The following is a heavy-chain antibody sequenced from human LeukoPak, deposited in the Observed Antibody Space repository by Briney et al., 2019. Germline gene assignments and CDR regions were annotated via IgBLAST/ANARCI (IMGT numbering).Heavy chain of an antibody. V-gene: IGHV5-51*01. J-gene: IGHJ5*02. D-gene: IGHD2-2*01. CDR2: IYPGDSDT. CDR3: ARGYCSSTSCIWFDP. Sequence: GESLKISCKGSGYSFTSYWIGWVRQMPGKGLEWMGIIYPGDSDTRYSPSFQGQVTISADKSISTAYLQWSSLKASDTAMYYCARGYCSSTSCIWFDPWGQGTLVTVSS. CDR1: GYSFTSYW.